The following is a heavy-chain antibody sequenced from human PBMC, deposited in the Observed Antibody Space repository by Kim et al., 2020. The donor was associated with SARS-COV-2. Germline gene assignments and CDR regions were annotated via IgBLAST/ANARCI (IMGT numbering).Heavy chain of an antibody. J-gene: IGHJ6*02. CDR1: GGTFSSYA. Sequence: SVKVSCKASGGTFSSYAISWVRQAPGQGLEWMGGIIPIFGTANYAQKFQGRVTITADESTSTAYMELSSLRSEDTAVYYCATRYGSGDYYYYGMDVWGQGTTVTVSS. CDR3: ATRYGSGDYYYYGMDV. CDR2: IIPIFGTA. V-gene: IGHV1-69*13. D-gene: IGHD3-10*01.